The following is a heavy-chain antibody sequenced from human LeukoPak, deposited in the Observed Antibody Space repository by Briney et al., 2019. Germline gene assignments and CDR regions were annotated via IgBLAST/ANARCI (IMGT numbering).Heavy chain of an antibody. CDR3: ARGDIVVVPAAQISSYYGTDV. Sequence: GGSLRLSCAASGFTFSSYGMHWVRQAPGKGLEWVAVISYDGSNKYYADSVKGRFTISRDNSKNTLYLQMNSLRAEDTAVYYCARGDIVVVPAAQISSYYGTDVWGKGPTVTVSS. J-gene: IGHJ6*04. V-gene: IGHV3-30*03. CDR2: ISYDGSNK. D-gene: IGHD2-2*01. CDR1: GFTFSSYG.